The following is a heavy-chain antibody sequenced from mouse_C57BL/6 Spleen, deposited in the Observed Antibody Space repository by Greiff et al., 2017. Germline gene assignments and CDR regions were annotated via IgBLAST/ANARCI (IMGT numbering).Heavy chain of an antibody. CDR2: IYPSDSET. V-gene: IGHV1-61*01. CDR3: ARGGYYGGFAY. Sequence: QVQLQQPGAELVRPGSSVKLSCKASGYTFTSYWMDWVKQRPGQGLEWIGNIYPSDSETHYNQKFKDKATLTVDKSSSTAYMQLSSLTSEDSAVYYCARGGYYGGFAYWGQGTLVTVSA. J-gene: IGHJ3*01. D-gene: IGHD1-1*01. CDR1: GYTFTSYW.